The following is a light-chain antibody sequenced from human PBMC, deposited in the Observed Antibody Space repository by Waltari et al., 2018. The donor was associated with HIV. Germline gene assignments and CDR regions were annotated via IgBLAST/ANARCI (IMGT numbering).Light chain of an antibody. CDR1: ASNIRAGYS. CDR2: GNN. J-gene: IGLJ1*01. Sequence: QSVLTQPPSVSGAPGQRVTVSCTGRASNIRAGYSVHWYQKLPGTAPKLFINGNNNRPSGVPDRFSVSKSGASASLAITGLQGEDEGDYYCQTYDTDLKTYVFGSGTKVTVL. CDR3: QTYDTDLKTYV. V-gene: IGLV1-40*01.